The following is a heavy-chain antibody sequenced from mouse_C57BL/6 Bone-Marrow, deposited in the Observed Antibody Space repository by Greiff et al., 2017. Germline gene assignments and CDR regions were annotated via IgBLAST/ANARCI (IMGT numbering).Heavy chain of an antibody. CDR3: ARRSSNWYFDV. CDR1: GFTFSDYY. Sequence: EVKLVESGGGLVQPGGSLKLSCAASGFTFSDYYMYWVRQTPEKRLEWVAYISNGGGSTYYPDTVKGRFTISRDNAKNTLYLQMSRLKSEDTAMYYCARRSSNWYFDVWGTGTTVTVSS. J-gene: IGHJ1*03. CDR2: ISNGGGST. V-gene: IGHV5-12*01. D-gene: IGHD1-1*01.